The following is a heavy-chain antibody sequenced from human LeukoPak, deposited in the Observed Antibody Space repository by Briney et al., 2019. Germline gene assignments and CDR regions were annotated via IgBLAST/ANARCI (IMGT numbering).Heavy chain of an antibody. CDR2: IASDGSST. CDR1: GFTFSSYW. V-gene: IGHV3-74*01. CDR3: AKDQYSAEGASDY. J-gene: IGHJ4*02. D-gene: IGHD5-12*01. Sequence: GGSLRLSCAASGFTFSSYWMNWVRQAPGKGLVWVSRIASDGSSTTYADSVQGRFTISRDNSKNTLYLQMNSLRAEDTGVYYCAKDQYSAEGASDYWGQGTLVTVSS.